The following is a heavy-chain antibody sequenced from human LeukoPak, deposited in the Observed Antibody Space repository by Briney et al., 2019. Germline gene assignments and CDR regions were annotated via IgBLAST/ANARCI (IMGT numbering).Heavy chain of an antibody. J-gene: IGHJ4*02. D-gene: IGHD3-3*01. V-gene: IGHV1-18*01. CDR3: QRITIFGVVIDFDY. CDR1: GYAFTSYG. CDR2: ISVNNGNT. Sequence: ASVKVSCKASGYAFTSYGISWVRQAPGQGLEWMGWISVNNGNTHYAQKFQGRVTMTTDTSTSTAYMVVRSLSSDDTAVYYCQRITIFGVVIDFDYWGQGTLVTVSS.